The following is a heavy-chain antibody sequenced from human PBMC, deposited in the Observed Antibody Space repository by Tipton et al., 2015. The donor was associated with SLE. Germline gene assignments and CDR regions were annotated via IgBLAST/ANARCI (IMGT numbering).Heavy chain of an antibody. J-gene: IGHJ4*02. D-gene: IGHD6-19*01. CDR1: GGSLNNHF. Sequence: TLSLTCTVSGGSLNNHFCSWIRQSAGTGLEWIGRVSPSGGTNYNPSLKSRVTMSVDTSKTQFSLKLRSVTAADTAIYYCARGGYSSGWYGDYFVYCGQGTLVTVSS. V-gene: IGHV4-4*07. CDR3: ARGGYSSGWYGDYFVY. CDR2: VSPSGGT.